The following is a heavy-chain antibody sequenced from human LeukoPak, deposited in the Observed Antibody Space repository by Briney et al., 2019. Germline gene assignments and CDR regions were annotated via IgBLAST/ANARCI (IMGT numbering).Heavy chain of an antibody. D-gene: IGHD5-12*01. CDR1: GFTFSSYT. J-gene: IGHJ3*02. Sequence: GGSLRLSCAASGFTFSSYTMTWVRQAPGKGLEWVSSISRSSIYKYYADSLKGRFTISRDNAKNSLYLQMNSLRAEDAAVYYCAKTRGYSGYDAFDIWGQGTMVTVSS. V-gene: IGHV3-21*01. CDR3: AKTRGYSGYDAFDI. CDR2: ISRSSIYK.